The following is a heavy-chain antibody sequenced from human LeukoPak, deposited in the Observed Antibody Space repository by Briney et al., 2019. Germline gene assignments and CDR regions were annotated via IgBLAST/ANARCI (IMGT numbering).Heavy chain of an antibody. CDR1: GGTFSSYA. Sequence: SVKVSCKASGGTFSSYAISWVRQAPGQGLEWMGRIIPILGIANYAQKFQGRVTITADKSTSTAYMELSSLRSEDTAVYYCARGGTYYYDSSGYAWGQGTLVTVSS. CDR3: ARGGTYYYDSSGYA. CDR2: IIPILGIA. J-gene: IGHJ5*02. V-gene: IGHV1-69*04. D-gene: IGHD3-22*01.